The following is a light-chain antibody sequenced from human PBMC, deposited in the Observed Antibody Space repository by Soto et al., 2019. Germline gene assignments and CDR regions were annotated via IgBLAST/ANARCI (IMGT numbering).Light chain of an antibody. CDR2: GAS. CDR1: QSVSSN. Sequence: EKVMTQSPATLSVSAGERATLSCRASQSVSSNLAWYQQKPGQAPRLLIYGASTRATGIPARFSGSGSGTEFTLTISSLQSEDFAVYYCQQYKNWPRTFGQGTKVEIK. J-gene: IGKJ1*01. V-gene: IGKV3-15*01. CDR3: QQYKNWPRT.